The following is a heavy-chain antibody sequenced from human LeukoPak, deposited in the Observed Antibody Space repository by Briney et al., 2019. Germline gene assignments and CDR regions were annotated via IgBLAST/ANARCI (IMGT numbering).Heavy chain of an antibody. CDR3: ARGRGVVRAIDY. CDR2: INHSGST. J-gene: IGHJ4*02. D-gene: IGHD3-10*01. Sequence: MSSETLSLTCAVYGGSFSGYYWSWIRQPPGKGLEWIGEINHSGSTNYNPSLKSRVTISVDTSKNQFSLKLSSVTAADTAVYYCARGRGVVRAIDYWGQGTLVTVSS. V-gene: IGHV4-34*01. CDR1: GGSFSGYY.